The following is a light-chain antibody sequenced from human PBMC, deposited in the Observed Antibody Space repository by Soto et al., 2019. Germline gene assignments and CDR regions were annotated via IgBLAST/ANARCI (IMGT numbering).Light chain of an antibody. Sequence: ENVLTQSPGTLSLSPGERATLSCRASQSVSRNYLGWYQQKPGQAPGLLIYGASSRATGIPDRFSGSGSGTDFTLTISRLEPEDFAVYYCQQYGGAPYAFGQGTKLEIK. CDR2: GAS. J-gene: IGKJ2*01. CDR3: QQYGGAPYA. CDR1: QSVSRNY. V-gene: IGKV3-20*01.